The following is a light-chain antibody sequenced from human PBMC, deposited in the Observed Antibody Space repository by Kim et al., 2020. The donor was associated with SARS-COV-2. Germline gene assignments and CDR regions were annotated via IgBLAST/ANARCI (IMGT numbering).Light chain of an antibody. V-gene: IGKV3-11*01. CDR2: DAS. CDR1: QSVSSY. Sequence: MAPGESDTLSCRTSQSVSSYLAWLQQKPGQAPRLLLYDASNRATGIPARFSGSGSGTDFTLTLSSLEPEDFAVYYCQQRSNWPRAFGQGTKVDIK. J-gene: IGKJ1*01. CDR3: QQRSNWPRA.